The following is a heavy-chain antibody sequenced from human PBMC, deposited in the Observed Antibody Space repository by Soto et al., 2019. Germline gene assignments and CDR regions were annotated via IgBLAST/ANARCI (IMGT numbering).Heavy chain of an antibody. CDR2: ITSNGGGT. V-gene: IGHV3-64*01. Sequence: GGSLRLSCAASGFTFSSYDMYWVRQAPGKGLEYVSAITSNGGGTYYANSVNGRFTISRDNSKNTLSLQMGSLSTDDMAVYYCARELEKWYFDLWGRGTLVTVSS. J-gene: IGHJ2*01. CDR1: GFTFSSYD. CDR3: ARELEKWYFDL.